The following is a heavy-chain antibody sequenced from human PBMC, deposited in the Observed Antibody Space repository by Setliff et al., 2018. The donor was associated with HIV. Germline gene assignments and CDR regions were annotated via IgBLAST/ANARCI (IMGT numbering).Heavy chain of an antibody. Sequence: PSETLSLTCTVSGYSISSVSYWGWIRQPPGKGLEWIGRIYHSGTTYYNPSLKSRVTISVDTSKNQFSLKLSSVTAADTAVYYCARGPLYGYDRGYFDYWGQGTLVTVSS. V-gene: IGHV4-38-2*02. CDR2: IYHSGTT. CDR1: GYSISSVSY. J-gene: IGHJ4*02. CDR3: ARGPLYGYDRGYFDY. D-gene: IGHD5-12*01.